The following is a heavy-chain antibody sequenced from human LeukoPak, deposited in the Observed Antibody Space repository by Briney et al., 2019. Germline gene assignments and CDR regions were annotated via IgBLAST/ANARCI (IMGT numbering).Heavy chain of an antibody. D-gene: IGHD3-10*01. CDR1: GDSISSGDYS. Sequence: SQTLSLSCAVSGDSISSGDYSWSWLRQPSGKGLEWIGYIFHSGNSYYNPSLKSRVTISVDKSKNQFSLRLTSVTAADTAVYYCARELWFVNAPGSWLDLWGQGTLVTVSS. V-gene: IGHV4-30-2*01. CDR2: IFHSGNS. J-gene: IGHJ5*02. CDR3: ARELWFVNAPGSWLDL.